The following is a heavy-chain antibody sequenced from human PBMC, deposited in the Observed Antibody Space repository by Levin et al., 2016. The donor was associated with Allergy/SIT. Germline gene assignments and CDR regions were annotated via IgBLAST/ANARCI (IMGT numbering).Heavy chain of an antibody. Sequence: WIRQPPGKALEWLALIYWDDDKRYSPSLKSRLTITKDTSKNQVVLTMTNMDPVDTATYYCAHLEGSGSSDHHFDYWGQGTLVTVSS. CDR2: IYWDDDK. J-gene: IGHJ4*02. V-gene: IGHV2-5*02. D-gene: IGHD3-10*01. CDR3: AHLEGSGSSDHHFDY.